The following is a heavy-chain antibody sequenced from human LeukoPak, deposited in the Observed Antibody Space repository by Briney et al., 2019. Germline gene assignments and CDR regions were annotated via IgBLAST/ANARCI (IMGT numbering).Heavy chain of an antibody. CDR2: IRNSDGVT. CDR1: GFNIYTYT. CDR3: AKGLERESRLDS. Sequence: GGSLRLSCDAPGFNIYTYTMYWVRQAPGQGLEWVSGIRNSDGVTYYADSVRGRFTISTDNSKNTLYLQMNSLRAEDTALYYCAKGLERESRLDSWGQGTLVTVSS. J-gene: IGHJ4*02. V-gene: IGHV3-23*01. D-gene: IGHD1-1*01.